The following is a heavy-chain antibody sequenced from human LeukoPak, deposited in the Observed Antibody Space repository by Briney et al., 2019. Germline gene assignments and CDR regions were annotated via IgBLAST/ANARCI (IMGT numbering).Heavy chain of an antibody. V-gene: IGHV4-4*07. D-gene: IGHD5-24*01. J-gene: IGHJ4*02. CDR3: ARSRDGYNSVDY. CDR2: VYISGST. Sequence: SETLSLTCTVSGGSISSYSWSWIRQPGGKGLEWIGRVYISGSTNYNPSLKSRVTMSVDTSKNQFSLKLSSVTAADTAVYYCARSRDGYNSVDYWGQGTLVTVSS. CDR1: GGSISSYS.